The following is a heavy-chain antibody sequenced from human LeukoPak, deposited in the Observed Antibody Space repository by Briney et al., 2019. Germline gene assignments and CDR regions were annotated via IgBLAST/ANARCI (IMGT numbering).Heavy chain of an antibody. CDR2: ISSDGNDK. CDR1: GVTFSSYG. V-gene: IGHV3-30*03. J-gene: IGHJ4*02. CDR3: TTKVIRGDSGDDYDD. Sequence: QPGGSLRLSCAASGVTFSSYGMHWVHQAPGKGLEWVALISSDGNDKLYGDSVKGRFTISRDDSKSTLYLQMNSLRAEDTAVYYCTTKVIRGDSGDDYDDWGQGTLVTVSS. D-gene: IGHD5-12*01.